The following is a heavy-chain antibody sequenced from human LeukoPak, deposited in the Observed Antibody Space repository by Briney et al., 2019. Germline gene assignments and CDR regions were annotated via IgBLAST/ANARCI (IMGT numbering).Heavy chain of an antibody. V-gene: IGHV4-59*01. CDR2: IYYSGST. CDR3: ARRYGSGSSGTFDY. D-gene: IGHD3-10*01. J-gene: IGHJ4*02. Sequence: SETLSLTCTVSGGSISSYYWSWIRQPPGKGLEWIAYIYYSGSTNYNPSLKSRATISVDTSKNQFSLKLSSVTAADTAVYYCARRYGSGSSGTFDYWGQGTLVTVSS. CDR1: GGSISSYY.